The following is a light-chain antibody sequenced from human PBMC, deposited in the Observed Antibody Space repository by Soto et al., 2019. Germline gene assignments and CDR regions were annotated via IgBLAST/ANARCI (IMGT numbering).Light chain of an antibody. Sequence: QSVLTQPPSASGSPGQSVTISCTGPSSDFGDYNYVSWYQHHPGKAPKLMIYEVSKRPSGVPDRFSGSKSGNTASLTVSGLQAEDEADYDCSSYVGSNDVFGTGTNVTVL. CDR2: EVS. CDR1: SSDFGDYNY. V-gene: IGLV2-8*01. CDR3: SSYVGSNDV. J-gene: IGLJ1*01.